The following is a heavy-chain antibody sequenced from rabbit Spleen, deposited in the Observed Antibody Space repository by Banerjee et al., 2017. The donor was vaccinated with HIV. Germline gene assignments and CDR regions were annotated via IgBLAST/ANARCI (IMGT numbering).Heavy chain of an antibody. CDR2: INVYTGKP. CDR1: GFSFSDRDV. D-gene: IGHD1-1*01. V-gene: IGHV1S45*01. J-gene: IGHJ4*01. Sequence: QEQLVESGGGLVKPEGSLTLTCKASGFSFSDRDVMCWVRQAPGKELQWIACINVYTGKPVYATWAKGRFTISRTSSTTVTLQMTSLTAADTATYFCARDLTSVVGWNFNLWGPGTLVTVS. CDR3: ARDLTSVVGWNFNL.